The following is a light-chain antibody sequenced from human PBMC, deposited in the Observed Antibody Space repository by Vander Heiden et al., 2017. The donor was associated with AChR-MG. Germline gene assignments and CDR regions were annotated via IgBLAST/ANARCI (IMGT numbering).Light chain of an antibody. V-gene: IGKV3-15*01. CDR2: GAS. CDR3: QQSTTGPPSYT. Sequence: EIVLTQSPATLSMSPGERATLSCRASQSVDNNLAWYQHKPGQAPRLLIFGASSRATDIPARFSGSGSGTEFTLTISSLQSEDFAVYYCQQSTTGPPSYTFGQGTKLEIK. CDR1: QSVDNN. J-gene: IGKJ2*01.